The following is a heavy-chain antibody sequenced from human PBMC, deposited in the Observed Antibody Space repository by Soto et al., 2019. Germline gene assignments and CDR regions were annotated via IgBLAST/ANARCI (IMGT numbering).Heavy chain of an antibody. CDR1: GFTFSSYA. J-gene: IGHJ6*02. CDR3: ARDFASSSGWLAPYYYYGMDV. V-gene: IGHV3-23*01. CDR2: ISGSGGST. D-gene: IGHD6-19*01. Sequence: PGGSLRLSCAASGFTFSSYAMSWVRQAPGKGLEWVSAISGSGGSTYYADSVKGRFTISRDNSKNTLYLQMNSLRAEDTAVYYCARDFASSSGWLAPYYYYGMDVWGQGTTVTVSS.